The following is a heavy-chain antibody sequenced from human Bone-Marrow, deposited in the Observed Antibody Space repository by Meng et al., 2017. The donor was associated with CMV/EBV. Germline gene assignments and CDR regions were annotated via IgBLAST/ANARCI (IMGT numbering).Heavy chain of an antibody. J-gene: IGHJ6*02. Sequence: GGSLRLSCAASGFTFSSYSMNWVRQAPGKGLEWVSSISSSSSYIYYADSGKGRFTISRDNAKKSLYLQMNSLRAEDTAGYYCARDANWNSGYYYYGMDVWGQGTTVTISS. CDR2: ISSSSSYI. CDR1: GFTFSSYS. D-gene: IGHD1-7*01. V-gene: IGHV3-21*01. CDR3: ARDANWNSGYYYYGMDV.